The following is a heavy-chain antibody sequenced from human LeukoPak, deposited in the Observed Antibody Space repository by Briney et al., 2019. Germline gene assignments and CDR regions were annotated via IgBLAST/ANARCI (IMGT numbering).Heavy chain of an antibody. Sequence: SETLSLTCAVSGGSISSGGYSWSWIRQPPGKGLEWIGYIYHSGSTYYNPSLKSRVTISVDRSKNQFSLKLSSVTAADTAVYYCARAWGVKHYYYYGMDVWGQGTTVTVSS. CDR1: GGSISSGGYS. CDR3: ARAWGVKHYYYYGMDV. J-gene: IGHJ6*02. CDR2: IYHSGST. V-gene: IGHV4-30-2*01. D-gene: IGHD3-16*01.